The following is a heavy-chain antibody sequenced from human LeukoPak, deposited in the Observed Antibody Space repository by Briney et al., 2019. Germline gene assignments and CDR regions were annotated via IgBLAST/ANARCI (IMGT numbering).Heavy chain of an antibody. CDR1: GGSISSGSCY. J-gene: IGHJ3*02. CDR3: ARVGEYCTSTTCYSRRVFDI. D-gene: IGHD2-2*01. V-gene: IGHV4-61*02. Sequence: SSETLSLTCTVSGGSISSGSCYWSWVRQSAGKGLEWIGRISISGRTDYNPSLKSRVTISLDTSKNQFSLKLSSVTAADTAVYYCARVGEYCTSTTCYSRRVFDIWGQGTLVPVSS. CDR2: ISISGRT.